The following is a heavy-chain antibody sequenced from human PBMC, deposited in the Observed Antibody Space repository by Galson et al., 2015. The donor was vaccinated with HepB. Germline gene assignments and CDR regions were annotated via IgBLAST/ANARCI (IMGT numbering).Heavy chain of an antibody. J-gene: IGHJ2*01. Sequence: SLRLSCAASGFTFSSYGMHWVRQAPGKGLEWVAVIWYDGSNKYYADSVKGRFTISRDNSKNTPYLQMNSLRAEDTAVYYCARIWGYCSGGSCYSVGYFDLWGRGTLVTVSS. V-gene: IGHV3-33*08. CDR1: GFTFSSYG. D-gene: IGHD2-15*01. CDR2: IWYDGSNK. CDR3: ARIWGYCSGGSCYSVGYFDL.